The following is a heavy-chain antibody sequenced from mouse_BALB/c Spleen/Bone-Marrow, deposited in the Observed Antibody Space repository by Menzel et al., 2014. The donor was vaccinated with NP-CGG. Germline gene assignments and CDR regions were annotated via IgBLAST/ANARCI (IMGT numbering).Heavy chain of an antibody. Sequence: EVKLVESGGGLVKPGGSLKLSCAASGFAFSSYDMSWVRQTPEKRLEWVAYISSGGGSTYYSDTVKGRFTISRDNAKNTLYSEMSSLKSEDTAMYYCARHMIRGFAYWGQGTLVTVSA. CDR3: ARHMIRGFAY. D-gene: IGHD2-4*01. CDR1: GFAFSSYD. V-gene: IGHV5-12-1*01. J-gene: IGHJ3*01. CDR2: ISSGGGST.